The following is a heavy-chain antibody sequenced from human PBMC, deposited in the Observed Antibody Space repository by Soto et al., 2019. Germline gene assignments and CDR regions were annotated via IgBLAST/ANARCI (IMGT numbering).Heavy chain of an antibody. J-gene: IGHJ5*02. CDR2: IHWNDDK. CDR3: AHTKDSSGFLTS. Sequence: QITLTESGPTLVKPTQTLTLTCSFSGFSLSAYGVRVIWFRQPPGETLEWLALIHWNDDKRYSPYLKSRLTITKVTSKNQVVLTLTNLDPLDTGTYFCAHTKDSSGFLTSWGQGILVTVSS. D-gene: IGHD3-22*01. CDR1: GFSLSAYGVR. V-gene: IGHV2-5*01.